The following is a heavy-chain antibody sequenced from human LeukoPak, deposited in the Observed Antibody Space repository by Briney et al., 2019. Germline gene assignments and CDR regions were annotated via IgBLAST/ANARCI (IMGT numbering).Heavy chain of an antibody. J-gene: IGHJ4*02. CDR2: ISGSGGRA. D-gene: IGHD3/OR15-3a*01. CDR1: GFTFRKYV. Sequence: GXSLRXXCAAAGFTFRKYVMSWVGQTPGKGMEWVSTISGSGGRAFYADSVKGRFTLSRENSKKTLYLQMNRLRTEDTGGYYCXXXPXXYXDFCTSXFWGQGTLXTVSS. V-gene: IGHV3-23*01. CDR3: XXXPXXYXDFCTSXF.